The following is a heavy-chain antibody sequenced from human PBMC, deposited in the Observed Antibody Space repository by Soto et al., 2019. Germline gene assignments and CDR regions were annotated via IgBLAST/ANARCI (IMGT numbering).Heavy chain of an antibody. Sequence: SETLSLTCAVHGGSFSGYYWSWIRQPPGKGLEWIGEINHSGSTNYNPSLKSRVTISVDTSKNQFSLKLSSVTAADTAVYYCARAGYSSGWYLDYWGQGTLVTVS. D-gene: IGHD6-19*01. CDR2: INHSGST. V-gene: IGHV4-34*01. CDR3: ARAGYSSGWYLDY. CDR1: GGSFSGYY. J-gene: IGHJ4*02.